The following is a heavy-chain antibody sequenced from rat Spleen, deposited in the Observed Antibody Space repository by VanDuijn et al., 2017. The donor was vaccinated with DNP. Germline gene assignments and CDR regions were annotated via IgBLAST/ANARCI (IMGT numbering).Heavy chain of an antibody. J-gene: IGHJ2*01. Sequence: EVKLVESGGGLVQPGRSLKLSCAASGFNFNDYWMAWVRQAPTKGLEWVATISDDGLTTYYRDSVKGRFTISRENAKSTLYLQVDSLRSEDTATYYCALSTGRGFDYWGQGVMVTVSS. CDR2: ISDDGLTT. V-gene: IGHV5-29*01. CDR3: ALSTGRGFDY. D-gene: IGHD5-1*01. CDR1: GFNFNDYW.